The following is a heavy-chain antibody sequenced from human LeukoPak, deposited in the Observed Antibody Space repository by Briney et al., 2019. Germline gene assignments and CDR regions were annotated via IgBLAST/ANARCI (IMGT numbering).Heavy chain of an antibody. J-gene: IGHJ4*02. D-gene: IGHD5-12*01. CDR1: GGSISSGSYY. Sequence: SETLSLTCTVSGGSISSGSYYWSWIRQHPGRGLEWIGYIYETESTYYNPSLKTRVTISADTSKNQFSLKLSSVTAADTAVYYCATRGYSGYDYVPHFDYWGQGTLVTVSS. CDR2: IYETEST. CDR3: ATRGYSGYDYVPHFDY. V-gene: IGHV4-31*03.